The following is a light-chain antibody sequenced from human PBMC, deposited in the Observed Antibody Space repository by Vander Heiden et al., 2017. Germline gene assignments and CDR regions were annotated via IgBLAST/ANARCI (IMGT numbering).Light chain of an antibody. CDR3: QSYDSSLSGGV. CDR1: SSNIGAGYD. J-gene: IGLJ3*02. V-gene: IGLV1-40*01. CDR2: ANN. Sequence: QPVLTQPPSVSGAPGQRVTISCTGSSSNIGAGYDVHWYQQLPGTAPKLLIYANNFSGSKSGTSASLAITGLQAEDEADYYCQSYDSSLSGGVFGGGTKLTVL.